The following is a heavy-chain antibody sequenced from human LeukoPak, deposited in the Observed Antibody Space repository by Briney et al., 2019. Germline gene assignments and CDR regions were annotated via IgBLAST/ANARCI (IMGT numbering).Heavy chain of an antibody. D-gene: IGHD3-3*01. J-gene: IGHJ4*02. CDR1: GFFFSKYT. CDR3: ARPHYDFWSGYYSSDY. Sequence: GGSLRLSCAASGFFFSKYTMNWVRQAPGKGLEWVSSINSGSSYIYYTDSVKGRFTISRDNAKNSLYLQMNSLRTEDTAVYYCARPHYDFWSGYYSSDYWGQGTLVTVSS. CDR2: INSGSSYI. V-gene: IGHV3-21*01.